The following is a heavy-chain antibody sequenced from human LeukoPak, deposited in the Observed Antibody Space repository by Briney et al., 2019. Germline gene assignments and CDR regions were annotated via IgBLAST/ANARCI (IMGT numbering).Heavy chain of an antibody. Sequence: PVGSLTLSCTASRFTFNTYWMHCVRQAPVKGLVSVSLINSDGSYTDFADSVQGRFTISRDNAQSTLYLQMNTLRLGDTAVYYCAKGYYYDSKGFDYWGQGTLVTVSS. CDR1: RFTFNTYW. V-gene: IGHV3-74*01. J-gene: IGHJ4*02. D-gene: IGHD3-22*01. CDR3: AKGYYYDSKGFDY. CDR2: INSDGSYT.